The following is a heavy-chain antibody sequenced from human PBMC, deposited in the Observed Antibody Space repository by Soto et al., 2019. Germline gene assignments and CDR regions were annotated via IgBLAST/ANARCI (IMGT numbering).Heavy chain of an antibody. CDR2: ISGSGGST. V-gene: IGHV3-23*01. J-gene: IGHJ6*02. CDR3: ANPYCSSTSCYHYYYAMDV. Sequence: EVQLLESGGGLEQPGGSLRLSCAASGFTFSSYAMSWVRQAPGKGLEWVSAISGSGGSTYYADSVKGRFTISRDNSKNTLYLQMNSLRAEDTAVYYGANPYCSSTSCYHYYYAMDVWGQGTTVTVSS. D-gene: IGHD2-2*01. CDR1: GFTFSSYA.